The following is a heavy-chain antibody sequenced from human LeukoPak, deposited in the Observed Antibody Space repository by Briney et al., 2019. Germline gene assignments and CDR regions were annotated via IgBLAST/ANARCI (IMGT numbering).Heavy chain of an antibody. Sequence: SVKVSCKASGGTFSSYAISWVRQAPGQGLEWMGRIIPILGIANYAQKFQGRVTITADKSTSTAYMELSSLRSEDTAVYYCARDLIPVNWFDPWGQGTLVTVSS. V-gene: IGHV1-69*04. D-gene: IGHD3-16*01. J-gene: IGHJ5*02. CDR2: IIPILGIA. CDR3: ARDLIPVNWFDP. CDR1: GGTFSSYA.